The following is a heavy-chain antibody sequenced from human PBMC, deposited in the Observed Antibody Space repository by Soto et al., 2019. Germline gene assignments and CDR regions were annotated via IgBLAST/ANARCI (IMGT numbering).Heavy chain of an antibody. Sequence: QVQLQQWGAGLLKPSETLSLTCAVYGGSFSGYYWSWIRQPPGKGLEWIGEINHSGSTNYNPSLKSRVTISVDTSKNHFSLKLSSVTAADTAVYYCAIMEAGNTNIYYYDGMDVWGQGTTVTVSS. CDR3: AIMEAGNTNIYYYDGMDV. D-gene: IGHD2-8*01. V-gene: IGHV4-34*01. CDR2: INHSGST. J-gene: IGHJ6*02. CDR1: GGSFSGYY.